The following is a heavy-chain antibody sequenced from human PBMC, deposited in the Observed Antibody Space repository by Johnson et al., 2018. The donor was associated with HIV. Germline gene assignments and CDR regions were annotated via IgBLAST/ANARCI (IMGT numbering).Heavy chain of an antibody. CDR3: ASSRDGYKGDNAFDI. Sequence: VQLVESGGGLIQPGGSLRLSCAASGFIVSSNYMSWVRQAPGKGLEWVSVVDSDGITFYADSVQGRFPISSDKFKNTLYLQMNSLRAEDTALYYCASSRDGYKGDNAFDIWGQGTMVTVSS. J-gene: IGHJ3*02. CDR1: GFIVSSNY. D-gene: IGHD5-24*01. CDR2: VDSDGIT. V-gene: IGHV3-53*01.